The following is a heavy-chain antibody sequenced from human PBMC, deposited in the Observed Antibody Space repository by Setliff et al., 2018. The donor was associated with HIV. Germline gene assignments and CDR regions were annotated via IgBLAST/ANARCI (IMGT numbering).Heavy chain of an antibody. CDR2: INPNSGGT. D-gene: IGHD1-26*01. V-gene: IGHV1-2*02. CDR3: ARASGGNSVENGFDI. J-gene: IGHJ3*02. CDR1: GNTFTGYY. Sequence: ASVKVSCKACGNTFTGYYINWVRQAPGQGLEWMGWINPNSGGTNYVQKFHGRVTMTTDTSTRTAYMEMRGLTYDDTAVYYCARASGGNSVENGFDIWGQGTMVTVSS.